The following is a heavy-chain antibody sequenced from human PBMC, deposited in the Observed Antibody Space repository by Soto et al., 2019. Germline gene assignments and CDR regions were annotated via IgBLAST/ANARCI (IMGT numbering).Heavy chain of an antibody. CDR3: ARDTGTTERIVDYYGMDV. CDR2: IIPIFGTA. J-gene: IGHJ6*02. CDR1: GGTFSSYA. Sequence: QVQLVQSGAEVKKPGSSVKVSCKASGGTFSSYAISWVRQAPGQGLEWMGGIIPIFGTANYAQKFQGRVTITADESTSRAYMELSSLRSEDTAVYYCARDTGTTERIVDYYGMDVWGQGTTVTVSS. V-gene: IGHV1-69*01. D-gene: IGHD1-7*01.